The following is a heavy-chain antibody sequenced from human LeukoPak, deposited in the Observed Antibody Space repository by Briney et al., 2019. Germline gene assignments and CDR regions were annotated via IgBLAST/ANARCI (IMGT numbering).Heavy chain of an antibody. CDR1: GGSISSYY. CDR3: ARVDAQGYFDY. J-gene: IGHJ4*02. V-gene: IGHV4-4*07. D-gene: IGHD3/OR15-3a*01. Sequence: NASETLSLTCTVSGGSISSYYWSWTRQPAGKGLEWIGRIYTSGSTNYNPSLKSRVTISVDTSKNQFSLKLSSVTAADTAVYYCARVDAQGYFDYWGQGTLVTVSS. CDR2: IYTSGST.